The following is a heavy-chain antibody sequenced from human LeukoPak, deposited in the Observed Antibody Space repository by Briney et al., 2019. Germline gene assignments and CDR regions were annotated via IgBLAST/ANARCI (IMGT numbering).Heavy chain of an antibody. D-gene: IGHD3-9*01. V-gene: IGHV1-2*06. CDR1: GYTFNDYY. CDR2: INPNSGGT. J-gene: IGHJ4*02. Sequence: ASVKVSCKTSGYTFNDYYMHWVRQAPGQGLEWMGRINPNSGGTNYAQKFQGRVTMTRDTSISTAYMELSRLRSDDTAVYYCARVVDYDILTGYDYWGQGTLVTVSS. CDR3: ARVVDYDILTGYDY.